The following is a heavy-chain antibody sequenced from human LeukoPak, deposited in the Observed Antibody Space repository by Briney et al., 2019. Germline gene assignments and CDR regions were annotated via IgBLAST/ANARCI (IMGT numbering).Heavy chain of an antibody. Sequence: GASVKVSCKASGGTFSSYAISWVRQAPGQGLEWMGGIIPIFGTANYAQKFQGRVTITADESTSTVYMELSSLRSEDTAVYYCARDAVVGATTRRLGYWGQGTLVTVSS. CDR3: ARDAVVGATTRRLGY. CDR1: GGTFSSYA. D-gene: IGHD1-26*01. J-gene: IGHJ4*02. CDR2: IIPIFGTA. V-gene: IGHV1-69*13.